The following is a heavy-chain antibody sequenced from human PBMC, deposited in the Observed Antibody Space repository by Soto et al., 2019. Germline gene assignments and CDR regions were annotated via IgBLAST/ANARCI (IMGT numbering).Heavy chain of an antibody. V-gene: IGHV1-69*12. CDR2: IIPIFGTA. D-gene: IGHD5-12*01. CDR1: GGTFSSYA. J-gene: IGHJ3*02. CDR3: ARGAFVDIVATTAPILDAFDI. Sequence: QVQLVQSGAEVKKPGSSVKVSCKASGGTFSSYAISWVRQAPGQGLEWMGGIIPIFGTANYAQKFQGRVTITADDYTSTAYMELSSLRSEDTAVYYCARGAFVDIVATTAPILDAFDIWGQGTMVTVSS.